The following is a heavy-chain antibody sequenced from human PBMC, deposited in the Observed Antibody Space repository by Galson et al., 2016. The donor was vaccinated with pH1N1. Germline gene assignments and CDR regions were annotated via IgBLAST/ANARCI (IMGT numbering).Heavy chain of an antibody. V-gene: IGHV3-48*01. D-gene: IGHD3-3*01. CDR1: GFSFSSYT. CDR3: TRCANGPLDFWVFDL. J-gene: IGHJ2*01. CDR2: ITSGSGGI. Sequence: SLRLSCAASGFSFSSYTMNWVRQAPGKALEWLSHITSGSGGIHYADSVKGRFTISRDNAKNSLFLEIDSLRAEDTAGYYCTRCANGPLDFWVFDLWGRGTLVSVSP.